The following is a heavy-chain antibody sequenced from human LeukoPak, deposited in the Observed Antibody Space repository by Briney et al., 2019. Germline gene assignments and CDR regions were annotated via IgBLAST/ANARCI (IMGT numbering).Heavy chain of an antibody. CDR3: TRDVTATPVY. Sequence: PGGSLRLSCAASGFTFSSYWMHWVRQGPGKGMVWVSRINSDGSSTAYADSVKGRFTISRDNAKNTLYLQMNSLRVEDTAVYYCTRDVTATPVYWGQGTLVTVSS. CDR2: INSDGSST. CDR1: GFTFSSYW. D-gene: IGHD2-15*01. J-gene: IGHJ4*02. V-gene: IGHV3-74*01.